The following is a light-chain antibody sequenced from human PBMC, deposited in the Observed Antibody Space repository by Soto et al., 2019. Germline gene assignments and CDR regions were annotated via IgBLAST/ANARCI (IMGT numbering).Light chain of an antibody. V-gene: IGLV2-14*01. J-gene: IGLJ2*01. CDR2: KDS. Sequence: QSALTQPASVSGSPGQSITISCTGSNSDVGNYDYVSWYQQHPGTAPKLLIDKDSHRPSGVSNRFSGSKSGTTASLTISGLASEEDADYYFSSDTNNNTCVFGGGTKLTVL. CDR3: SSDTNNNTCV. CDR1: NSDVGNYDY.